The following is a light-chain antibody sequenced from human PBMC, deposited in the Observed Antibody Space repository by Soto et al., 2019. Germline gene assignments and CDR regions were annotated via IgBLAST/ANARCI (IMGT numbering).Light chain of an antibody. CDR1: QSVGND. CDR2: DAS. V-gene: IGKV3D-15*01. J-gene: IGKJ4*01. CDR3: QQYNNWPLT. Sequence: EIVMTQSPATLSVSPGDRATLSCRASQSVGNDLAWYQQKPGQAPRLLIYDASTRATGTPARFSGSGSGTEFTLTISSLLSEDFAVYSCQQYNNWPLTFGGGTKV.